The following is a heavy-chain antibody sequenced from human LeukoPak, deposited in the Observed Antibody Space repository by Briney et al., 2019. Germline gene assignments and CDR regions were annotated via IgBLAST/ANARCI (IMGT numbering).Heavy chain of an antibody. CDR1: GYSFTSYW. V-gene: IGHV5-10-1*01. J-gene: IGHJ4*02. CDR3: AWGWFGEFDY. CDR2: IDPSDSYT. Sequence: GESLKISCKASGYSFTSYWISWVRQMPGKGLEWMGRIDPSDSYTNYSPSFQGHVTISADKSISTAYLQWSSLKASDTAMYYCAWGWFGEFDYWGQGTLVTVSS. D-gene: IGHD3-10*01.